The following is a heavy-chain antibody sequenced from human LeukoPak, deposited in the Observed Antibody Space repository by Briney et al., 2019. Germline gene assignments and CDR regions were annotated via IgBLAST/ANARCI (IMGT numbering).Heavy chain of an antibody. V-gene: IGHV4-4*07. CDR1: GGSISSYY. CDR3: ARGDYHLLYWYFDL. D-gene: IGHD2-2*01. CDR2: IYSSGST. Sequence: SETLSLTCTVSGGSISSYYWSWIRQPAGKGLEWIGRIYSSGSTNYNPSLKSRVTMSVDTSKNQFSLKLSSVTAADTAVYYCARGDYHLLYWYFDLWGRGTLVTVSS. J-gene: IGHJ2*01.